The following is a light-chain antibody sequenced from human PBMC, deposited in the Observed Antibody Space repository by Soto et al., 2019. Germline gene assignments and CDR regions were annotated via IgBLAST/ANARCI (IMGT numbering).Light chain of an antibody. V-gene: IGLV2-14*01. CDR3: SSFTSTHTGV. J-gene: IGLJ3*02. CDR1: SSDVGGYNY. Sequence: QSVLTQPATVSGSPGQSITISCTGTSSDVGGYNYVSWYQQYPGKAPKLMIYEVSNRPSGVSNRFSGSKSGNTASLTISGLQAEDEAAYYCSSFTSTHTGVFGGGTKVTVL. CDR2: EVS.